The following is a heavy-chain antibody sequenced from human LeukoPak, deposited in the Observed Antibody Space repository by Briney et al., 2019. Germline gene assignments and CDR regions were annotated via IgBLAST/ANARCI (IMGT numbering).Heavy chain of an antibody. CDR2: ISSSGSGGNT. CDR1: GVTLSSYA. V-gene: IGHV3-23*01. CDR3: ARARRDSSGYYYFDY. Sequence: GGSLRLSCAASGVTLSSYAMSWARQAPGKGLEWVSGISSSGSGGNTYYADSVKGRFTISRDNSKNTLYLQMNSLRAEDTAVYYCARARRDSSGYYYFDYWGQGTLVTVSS. D-gene: IGHD3-22*01. J-gene: IGHJ4*02.